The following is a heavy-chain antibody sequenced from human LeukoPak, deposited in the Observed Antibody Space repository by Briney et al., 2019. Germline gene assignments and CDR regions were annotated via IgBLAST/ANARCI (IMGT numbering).Heavy chain of an antibody. V-gene: IGHV3-66*01. J-gene: IGHJ6*02. CDR2: IYSGGST. Sequence: GGSLRLSCAASGFTVSSNYMSLVRQAPGKGLEWVSVIYSGGSTYYADSVKGRFTISRDNSKNTLYLQMNSLRAEDTAVYYCAREVVVPAAMRDYYYYYGMDVWGQGTTVTVSS. CDR1: GFTVSSNY. CDR3: AREVVVPAAMRDYYYYYGMDV. D-gene: IGHD2-2*01.